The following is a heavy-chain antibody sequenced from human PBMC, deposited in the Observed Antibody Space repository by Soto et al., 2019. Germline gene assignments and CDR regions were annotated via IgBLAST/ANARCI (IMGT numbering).Heavy chain of an antibody. Sequence: QVQLQESGPGLVKPSETLSLTCTVSGGSISSYYWSWIRQPPGKGLEWIGYIYYSGSTNYNPSLKTRVTISVDTPKNQYSLKLSSVTAADTAVYYCGGVDTSRVIAYWGQGTLVTVSS. D-gene: IGHD5-18*01. J-gene: IGHJ4*02. CDR2: IYYSGST. V-gene: IGHV4-59*01. CDR3: GGVDTSRVIAY. CDR1: GGSISSYY.